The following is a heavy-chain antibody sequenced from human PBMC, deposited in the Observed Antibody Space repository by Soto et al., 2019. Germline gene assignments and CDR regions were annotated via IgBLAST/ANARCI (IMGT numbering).Heavy chain of an antibody. Sequence: QVQLVESGGGVVQPGRSLRLSCAASGFTFSNYAMHWVRQAPGKGLEWVAVISYDGSNKYYADSVKGRFTISRDNSKNTLYLQMNSLRDEDTAVHYCARDGLHYDILTGGAFDIWGQGTMVTVSS. J-gene: IGHJ3*02. CDR2: ISYDGSNK. V-gene: IGHV3-30-3*01. CDR3: ARDGLHYDILTGGAFDI. CDR1: GFTFSNYA. D-gene: IGHD3-9*01.